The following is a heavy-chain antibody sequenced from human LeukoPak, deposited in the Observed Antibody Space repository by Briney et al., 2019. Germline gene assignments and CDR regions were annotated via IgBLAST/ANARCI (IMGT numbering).Heavy chain of an antibody. CDR2: IRSKVMNYAT. D-gene: IGHD3-16*01. Sequence: GGSLRLSCAASGFTFSASAMHWVRQASGKGLEWVGRIRSKVMNYATEYAASVKGRFTISRDDSENTAYLQMKSLKTEDTAVYYFLNLSDTSRLNWGQGTLVTVSS. CDR3: LNLSDTSRLN. V-gene: IGHV3-73*01. J-gene: IGHJ4*02. CDR1: GFTFSASA.